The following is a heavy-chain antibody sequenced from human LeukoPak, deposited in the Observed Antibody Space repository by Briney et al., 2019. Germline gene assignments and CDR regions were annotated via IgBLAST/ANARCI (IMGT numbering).Heavy chain of an antibody. CDR1: GFTFSTYS. CDR2: IYSDETT. CDR3: ARHWEL. V-gene: IGHV3-66*04. Sequence: GSLRLSCAASGFTFSTYSMAWVRQAPGKGLEWVALIYSDETTYYADSVKGRFTISRDNSKSTLYLQMNSLRAEDTAVYYCARHWELRGQGTLVTVSS. D-gene: IGHD1-26*01. J-gene: IGHJ4*02.